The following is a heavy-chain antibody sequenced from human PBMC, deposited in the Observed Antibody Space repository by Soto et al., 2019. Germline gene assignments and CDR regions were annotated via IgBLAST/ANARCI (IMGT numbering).Heavy chain of an antibody. J-gene: IGHJ4*02. CDR2: IYYSGST. CDR3: ARGTTSNYDYVWGSSTVYYFDY. CDR1: GGSISSYY. Sequence: PSETLSLTCTVSGGSISSYYWSWIRQPPGKGLEWIGYIYYSGSTNYNPSLKSRVTISVDTSKNQFSLKLSSVTAADTAVYYCARGTTSNYDYVWGSSTVYYFDYWGQGTLVTVSS. V-gene: IGHV4-59*01. D-gene: IGHD3-16*01.